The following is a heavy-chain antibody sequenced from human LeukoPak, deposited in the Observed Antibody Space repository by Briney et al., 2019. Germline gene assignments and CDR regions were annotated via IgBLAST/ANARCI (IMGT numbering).Heavy chain of an antibody. V-gene: IGHV3-48*01. CDR2: ISSSSSTI. CDR1: GFTFSSYS. CDR3: AREDAYDFWSGPLFDP. J-gene: IGHJ5*02. D-gene: IGHD3-3*01. Sequence: GGSLRLSCAASGFTFSSYSMNWVRQAPGKGLEWASYISSSSSTIYYADSVKGRFTISRDNAKNSLYLQMNSLRAEDTAVYYCAREDAYDFWSGPLFDPWGQGTLVTVSS.